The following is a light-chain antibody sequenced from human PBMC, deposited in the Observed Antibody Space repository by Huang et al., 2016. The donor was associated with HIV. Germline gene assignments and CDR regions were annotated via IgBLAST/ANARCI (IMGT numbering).Light chain of an antibody. J-gene: IGKJ1*01. CDR2: GAS. CDR3: QQYDSAPWT. Sequence: EIVLTQSPGTLSLSPGERATLSCRASQSVSSSYLAWYQQKPGQAPRLLFYGASSRATGIPDRVSGSGSGTDFTLTISRLEPEDFAVYYCQQYDSAPWT. V-gene: IGKV3-20*01. CDR1: QSVSSSY.